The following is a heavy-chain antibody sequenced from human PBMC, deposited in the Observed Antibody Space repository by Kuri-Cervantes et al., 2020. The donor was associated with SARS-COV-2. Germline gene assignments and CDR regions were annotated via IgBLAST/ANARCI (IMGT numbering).Heavy chain of an antibody. Sequence: ASVKVSCKASGYTFTSYGISWVRQAPGQGLEWMGWISAYNGNTNYAQKLQGRVTMTTDTSTSTAYMELRGLRSDDTAVYYCARGSSSSSNYYYYGMDVWGQGTTVTVSS. V-gene: IGHV1-18*04. CDR2: ISAYNGNT. J-gene: IGHJ6*02. CDR3: ARGSSSSSNYYYYGMDV. CDR1: GYTFTSYG. D-gene: IGHD6-6*01.